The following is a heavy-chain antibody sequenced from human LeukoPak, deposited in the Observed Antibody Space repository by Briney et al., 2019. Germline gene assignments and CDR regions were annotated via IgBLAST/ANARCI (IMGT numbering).Heavy chain of an antibody. CDR3: ATYDPNDY. D-gene: IGHD2-8*01. J-gene: IGHJ4*02. V-gene: IGHV3-23*01. Sequence: GGSLRLSCAASGLTFSSYAMSRVRQAPGKGLEWVSTVSDSGDSTYYADSVEGRFTISRDNSKDALFLQMNSLRAEDTAVYYCATYDPNDYWGQGTLVTVSS. CDR2: VSDSGDST. CDR1: GLTFSSYA.